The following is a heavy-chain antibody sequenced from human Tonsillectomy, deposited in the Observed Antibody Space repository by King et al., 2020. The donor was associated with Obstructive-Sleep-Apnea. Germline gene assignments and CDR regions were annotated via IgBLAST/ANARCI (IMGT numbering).Heavy chain of an antibody. D-gene: IGHD1-26*01. CDR1: GLIFSDSE. CDR2: IRGRGGRYAT. V-gene: IGHV3-73*01. CDR3: NAILGAIRD. Sequence: VKLVESGGGLVHPGGSLKLSCEASGLIFSDSEMQWVRQASGNGLEWVGRIRGRGGRYATMYAASVRGRFTISRDDSKNTAYLQMNSLKSEDTAVYYCNAILGAIRDWGQGSLVTVSS. J-gene: IGHJ1*01.